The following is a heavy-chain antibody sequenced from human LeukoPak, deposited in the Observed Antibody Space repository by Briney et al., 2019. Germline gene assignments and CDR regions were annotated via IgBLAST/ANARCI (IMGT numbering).Heavy chain of an antibody. CDR3: ARDGEYGTGSYYRGSFDY. CDR1: GYSFTAFY. J-gene: IGHJ4*02. Sequence: ASVKVSCKASGYSFTAFYIHWVRQAPGQGPEGMGWIHPRSGDTRYAQRFQGRVTMARDTSISTVYMDLSSLGSDDTAVYYCARDGEYGTGSYYRGSFDYWGQGILVTVSS. V-gene: IGHV1-2*02. CDR2: IHPRSGDT. D-gene: IGHD3-10*01.